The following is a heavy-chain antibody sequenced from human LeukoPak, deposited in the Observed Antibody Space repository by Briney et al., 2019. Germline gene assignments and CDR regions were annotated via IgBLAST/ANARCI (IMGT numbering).Heavy chain of an antibody. CDR3: AKTAHCSGGSCPYQYYYGMDV. CDR1: GFTFSSYG. Sequence: GGSLRLSCAASGFTFSSYGMHWVRQAPGKGLEWVAVIWYDGSNKYYADSVKGRFTISRDNSKNTPYLQMNSLRAEDTAVFYCAKTAHCSGGSCPYQYYYGMDVWGQGTTVTVSS. D-gene: IGHD2-15*01. J-gene: IGHJ6*02. CDR2: IWYDGSNK. V-gene: IGHV3-30*02.